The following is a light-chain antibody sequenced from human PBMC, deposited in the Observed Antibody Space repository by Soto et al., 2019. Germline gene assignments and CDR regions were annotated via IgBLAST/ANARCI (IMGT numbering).Light chain of an antibody. CDR3: QRANSFPFA. Sequence: DIQMTQSPSSVSASVGDRVTITCRASQGINSWLAWYQQKPGKAPKLLIYAASGLQSGVPSRFSGSGSGTDFTLTISCLQPEDFATYYCQRANSFPFAFGPGTTVDIK. J-gene: IGKJ3*01. CDR1: QGINSW. CDR2: AAS. V-gene: IGKV1-12*01.